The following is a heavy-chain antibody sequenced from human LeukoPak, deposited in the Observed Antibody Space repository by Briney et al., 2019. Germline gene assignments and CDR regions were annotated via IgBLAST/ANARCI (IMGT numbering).Heavy chain of an antibody. CDR3: TREGSWFGETYFDY. D-gene: IGHD3-10*01. J-gene: IGHJ4*02. CDR2: ISYDGSNK. Sequence: GGSLRLSCAASGFTFSSYAMHWVRQAPGKGLEWVAVISYDGSNKYYVDSVKLPFTISTDNSKNTLYLQMNSLRAEDTAVYSCTREGSWFGETYFDYWGQGTLVTVSS. CDR1: GFTFSSYA. V-gene: IGHV3-30*04.